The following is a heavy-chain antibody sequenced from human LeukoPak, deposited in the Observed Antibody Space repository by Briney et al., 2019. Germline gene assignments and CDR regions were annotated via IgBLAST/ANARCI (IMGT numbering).Heavy chain of an antibody. Sequence: SETLSLTCTVSGGSISSYYWSWIRQPPGKGLEWIGYIYYSGSTNYNPSLKSRVTISVDTSKNQFSLKLSSVTAADTAVYYCVRLTMVRGVIITPDYYYYGMDVWGQGTTVTVSS. CDR1: GGSISSYY. CDR2: IYYSGST. CDR3: VRLTMVRGVIITPDYYYYGMDV. D-gene: IGHD3-10*01. V-gene: IGHV4-59*08. J-gene: IGHJ6*02.